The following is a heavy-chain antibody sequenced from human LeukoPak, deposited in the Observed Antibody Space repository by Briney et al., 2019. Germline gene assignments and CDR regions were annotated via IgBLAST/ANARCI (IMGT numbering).Heavy chain of an antibody. CDR1: GYSLSEVS. V-gene: IGHV1-24*01. CDR2: FDREDDEA. Sequence: ASVKFSCKISGYSLSEVSIQWMRQAPGKGLEWMGGFDREDDEAIYAQSFQGRVTMTEDTSTDTAYIELSSLSSDDAAVYYCARDLPVGARLAQGELDYWGQGTLVTVSS. J-gene: IGHJ4*02. CDR3: ARDLPVGARLAQGELDY. D-gene: IGHD1-26*01.